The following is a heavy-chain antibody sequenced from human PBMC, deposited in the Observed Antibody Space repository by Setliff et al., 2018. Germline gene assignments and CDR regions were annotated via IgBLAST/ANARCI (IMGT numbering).Heavy chain of an antibody. D-gene: IGHD3-10*01. CDR3: ARSLSSGSYWNSRPFYSDY. J-gene: IGHJ4*02. CDR2: IHYSGST. Sequence: SETLSLTCTVSGGSINSGRYYWSWIRQPPGKGLEWIGSIHYSGSTNYNPSLKSRLTISRDTSKNQLSLELTSVTAADTAVYYCARSLSSGSYWNSRPFYSDYWGQGTLVTVSS. V-gene: IGHV4-61*01. CDR1: GGSINSGRYY.